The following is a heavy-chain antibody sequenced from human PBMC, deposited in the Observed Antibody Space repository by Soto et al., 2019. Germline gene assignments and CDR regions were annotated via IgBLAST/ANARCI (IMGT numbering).Heavy chain of an antibody. CDR2: IYYSGST. J-gene: IGHJ6*02. CDR1: GGSGXSGSYY. CDR3: ARDRPDILTGYPTLDV. Sequence: SETLSLTCTVSGGSGXSGSYYLSWIRQPPGKGLEWIGYIYYSGSTNYNPSLKSRVTISVDTSKNQFSLKLSSVTAADTAVYYCARDRPDILTGYPTLDVWGQGTTVTVSS. V-gene: IGHV4-61*01. D-gene: IGHD3-9*01.